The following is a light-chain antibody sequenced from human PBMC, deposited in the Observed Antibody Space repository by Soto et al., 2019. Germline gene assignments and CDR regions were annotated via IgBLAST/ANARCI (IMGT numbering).Light chain of an antibody. J-gene: IGKJ1*01. CDR1: QSVSSY. CDR3: QQRSNWPRT. V-gene: IGKV3-11*01. CDR2: DAS. Sequence: EIVLTQSPATLSLSPGERATLSCRASQSVSSYLAWYQQKPGQAPRLLIYDASNRATGIPARFSGSGSGTDFTPTISSLESEDFAVYYCQQRSNWPRTFGLGTKVEIK.